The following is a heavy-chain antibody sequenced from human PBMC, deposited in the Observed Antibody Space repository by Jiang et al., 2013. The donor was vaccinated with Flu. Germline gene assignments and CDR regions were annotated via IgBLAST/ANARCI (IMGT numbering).Heavy chain of an antibody. J-gene: IGHJ5*02. CDR3: ARHAHDYYGSGRDNWFDP. D-gene: IGHD3-10*01. V-gene: IGHV4-39*01. Sequence: KPSETLSLTCTVSGGSISSSSYYWGWIRQPPGKGLEWIGSIYYSGSTYYNPSLKSRVTISVDTSKNQFSLKLSSVTAADTAVYYCARHAHDYYGSGRDNWFDPWGQGTLVTVSS. CDR2: IYYSGST. CDR1: GGSISSSSYY.